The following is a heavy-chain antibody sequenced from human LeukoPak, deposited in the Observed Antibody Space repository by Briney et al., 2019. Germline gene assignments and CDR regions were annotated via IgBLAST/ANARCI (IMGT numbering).Heavy chain of an antibody. V-gene: IGHV3-21*01. D-gene: IGHD3-10*01. CDR2: ISSSSSYI. CDR1: GFTFSSYS. CDR3: AGEENYYGSGSYRY. J-gene: IGHJ4*02. Sequence: GGSLRLSCAASGFTFSSYSMNWVRQAPGKGLEWVSSISSSSSYIYYADSVKGRFIISRDNAKNSLYLQMNSLRAEDTAVYYCAGEENYYGSGSYRYWGQGTLVTVSS.